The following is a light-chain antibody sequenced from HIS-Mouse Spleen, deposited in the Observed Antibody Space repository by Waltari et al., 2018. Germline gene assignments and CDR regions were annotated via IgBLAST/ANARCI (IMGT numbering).Light chain of an antibody. CDR2: GAS. CDR3: QQYGSSSALT. CDR1: QRVGSSY. V-gene: IGKV3-20*01. Sequence: EIVLTQSPGTLSLSPGERSTLTSRATQRVGSSYLAWYQQKPGQAPRLLIYGASSRATGIPDRFSGSGSGTDFTLTISRLEPEDFAVYYCQQYGSSSALTFGGGTKVEIK. J-gene: IGKJ4*01.